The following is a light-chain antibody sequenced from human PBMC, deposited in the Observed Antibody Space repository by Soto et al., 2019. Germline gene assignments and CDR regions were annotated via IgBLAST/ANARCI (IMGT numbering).Light chain of an antibody. V-gene: IGKV3-11*01. Sequence: EIVLTQSPATLSLSAGERATLSCRASQSVDSYLTWYQQKPGQAPRLLIYDVSKRATGIPVRFSGSGSGTDFTRTISSLEPEDVAIYYCQQRRHWPLTFGGGTKVEIK. J-gene: IGKJ4*01. CDR1: QSVDSY. CDR2: DVS. CDR3: QQRRHWPLT.